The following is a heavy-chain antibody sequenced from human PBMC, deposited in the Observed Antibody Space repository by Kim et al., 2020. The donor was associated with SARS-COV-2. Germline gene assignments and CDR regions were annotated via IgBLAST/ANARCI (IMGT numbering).Heavy chain of an antibody. Sequence: SVKVSCKASGGTFSSYAISWVRQAPGQGLEWMGGIIPIFGTANYAQKFQGRVTITADESTSTAYMELSSLRSEDTAVYYCARGEIAAAADYYYGMDVWGQGTTVTVSS. D-gene: IGHD6-13*01. J-gene: IGHJ6*02. CDR2: IIPIFGTA. CDR3: ARGEIAAAADYYYGMDV. CDR1: GGTFSSYA. V-gene: IGHV1-69*13.